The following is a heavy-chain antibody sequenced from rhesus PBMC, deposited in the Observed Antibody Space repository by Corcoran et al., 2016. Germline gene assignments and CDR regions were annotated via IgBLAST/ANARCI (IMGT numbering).Heavy chain of an antibody. V-gene: IGHV4-165*02. Sequence: QVQLQESGPGLVKPSETLSLTCAVSGGSLSGYYWNWIRQPPGKGLDWIGYMGGRKGNTYYHPSLRRRVTISTDTAKNQFSLKLSSVTAADTAVYYCARQVGGVYWGQGVLVTVSS. CDR3: ARQVGGVY. J-gene: IGHJ4*01. D-gene: IGHD3-34*01. CDR1: GGSLSGYY. CDR2: MGGRKGNT.